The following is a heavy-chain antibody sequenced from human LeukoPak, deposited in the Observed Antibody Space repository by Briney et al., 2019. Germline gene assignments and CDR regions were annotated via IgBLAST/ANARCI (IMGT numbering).Heavy chain of an antibody. CDR2: ISGSGGTT. CDR1: GFTFSSHV. J-gene: IGHJ4*02. D-gene: IGHD3-22*01. Sequence: GGSVRLSCAASGFTFSSHVMTWVRQAPGKGLEWVSGISGSGGTTYYADSVKGRFTISRDNSKNTLYLQMNSLRAEDTAVYYCARDPPFLYSDNTGYYYSGTDYWGQGTLVTVSS. V-gene: IGHV3-23*01. CDR3: ARDPPFLYSDNTGYYYSGTDY.